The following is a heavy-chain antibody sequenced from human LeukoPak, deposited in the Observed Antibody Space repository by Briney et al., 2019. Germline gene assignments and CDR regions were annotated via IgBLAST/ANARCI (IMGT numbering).Heavy chain of an antibody. D-gene: IGHD2-15*01. V-gene: IGHV3-9*01. CDR1: GFTFDDYS. J-gene: IGHJ4*02. CDR3: AKDFSFAAKSYYFDV. CDR2: LDGDSGNI. Sequence: PGGSLRLACAPSGFTFDDYSMHSVRQAPGKCLELVSSLDGDSGNIGYADYVKGRFTISRDNAKNSLYMQMNSLRTEDTALYYCAKDFSFAAKSYYFDVWGQGTLVTVSS.